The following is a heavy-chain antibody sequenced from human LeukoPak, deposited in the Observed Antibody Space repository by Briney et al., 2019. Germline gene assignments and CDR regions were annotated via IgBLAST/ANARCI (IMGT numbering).Heavy chain of an antibody. CDR3: ARAGLWDHSDSSGYHNAAFDI. J-gene: IGHJ3*02. V-gene: IGHV1-2*02. CDR1: GYTFIGDY. D-gene: IGHD3-22*01. CDR2: INPNSGGT. Sequence: ASVKVSCKASGYTFIGDYMHWVRQAPGQGLEWMGWINPNSGGTNYAQKFQGRVTMTRDTSISTAYMELSRLTSDDTAVFYCARAGLWDHSDSSGYHNAAFDIWGQGTMVTVSS.